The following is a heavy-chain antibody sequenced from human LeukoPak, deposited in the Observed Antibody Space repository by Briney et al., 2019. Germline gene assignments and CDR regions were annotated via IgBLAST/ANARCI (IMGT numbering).Heavy chain of an antibody. Sequence: GGSLRLSCAASGFTFSSYSMNWVRQAPGKGLEWVSYISSSSSTIYYADSVKGRFTISRDNAKNSLYLQMNSLRAEDTAVYYCARSHYCSGGSCYASDYWGQGTLVTVSS. CDR1: GFTFSSYS. CDR3: ARSHYCSGGSCYASDY. CDR2: ISSSSSTI. D-gene: IGHD2-15*01. V-gene: IGHV3-48*04. J-gene: IGHJ4*02.